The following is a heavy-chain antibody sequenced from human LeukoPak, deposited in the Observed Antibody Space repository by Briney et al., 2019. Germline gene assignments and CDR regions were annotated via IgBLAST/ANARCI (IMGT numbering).Heavy chain of an antibody. CDR3: ARDSGYCRSTSCYPAPVDAFDI. V-gene: IGHV1-18*01. CDR2: ISAYNGNT. D-gene: IGHD2-2*01. Sequence: ASVKVSCKASGYTFTSYGISWVRQAPGQGLEWMGWISAYNGNTNYAQKLQGRVTMTTDTSTSTAYMELRSLRSDDTAVYYCARDSGYCRSTSCYPAPVDAFDIWGQGTMVTVSS. J-gene: IGHJ3*02. CDR1: GYTFTSYG.